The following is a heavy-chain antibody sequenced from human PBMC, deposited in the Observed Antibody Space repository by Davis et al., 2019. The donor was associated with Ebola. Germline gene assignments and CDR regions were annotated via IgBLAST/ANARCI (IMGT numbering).Heavy chain of an antibody. Sequence: SETLSLTCTVSGGSISTYYWNWVRQPAGRGLEWVGRVYRSGSTKYNPSLKSRVTMSVDTSKNQFSLRLTSVTAADTAVYYCAKSNGDYERFDLWGQGTLVTVSS. V-gene: IGHV4-4*07. CDR2: VYRSGST. CDR1: GGSISTYY. J-gene: IGHJ4*02. D-gene: IGHD4-17*01. CDR3: AKSNGDYERFDL.